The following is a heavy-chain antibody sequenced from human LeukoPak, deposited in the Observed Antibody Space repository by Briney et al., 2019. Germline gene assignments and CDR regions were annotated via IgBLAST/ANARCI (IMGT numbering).Heavy chain of an antibody. V-gene: IGHV1-2*02. CDR3: ARHPASGRKAPYYYYMDV. J-gene: IGHJ6*03. CDR1: GYTFTGYY. D-gene: IGHD1-26*01. CDR2: INPNSGGT. Sequence: ASVKVSCKASGYTFTGYYMHWVRQAPGQGLEWMGWINPNSGGTNYAQKFQGRVTMTRDTSISTAYMELSRLRSDDTAVYYCARHPASGRKAPYYYYMDVWGKGTTVTVSS.